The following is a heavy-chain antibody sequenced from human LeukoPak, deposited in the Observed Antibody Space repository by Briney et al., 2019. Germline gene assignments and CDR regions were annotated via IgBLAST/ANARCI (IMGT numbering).Heavy chain of an antibody. J-gene: IGHJ4*02. D-gene: IGHD5-24*01. CDR1: GFTFRSYG. CDR2: ISGGGGGT. Sequence: GGTLRLSCAASGFTFRSYGMSWVRQAPGKGLQWVSAISGGGGGTYYADSVKGRFTISRDNSRNTLYLQMNSLRPEDTAVYYCAKAEGDGFNSNFDYWGQGTLVTVSS. CDR3: AKAEGDGFNSNFDY. V-gene: IGHV3-23*01.